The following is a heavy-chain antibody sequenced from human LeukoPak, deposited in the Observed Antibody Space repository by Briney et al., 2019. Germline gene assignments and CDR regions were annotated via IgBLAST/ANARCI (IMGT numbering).Heavy chain of an antibody. D-gene: IGHD2-2*01. CDR3: ARGAVPAATRNYYYGMDV. Sequence: PGASLRLSCSASGFPFSSSAMRWVRQAPGKGLEWVANIKQDGREKYYVDSVKGRFTISRDHAKNSLYLQMNSLRAEDTAVYYCARGAVPAATRNYYYGMDVWGKGTTVTVSS. V-gene: IGHV3-7*03. CDR1: GFPFSSSA. J-gene: IGHJ6*04. CDR2: IKQDGREK.